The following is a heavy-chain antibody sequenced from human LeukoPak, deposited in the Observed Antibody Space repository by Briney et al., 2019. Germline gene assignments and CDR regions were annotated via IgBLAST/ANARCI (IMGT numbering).Heavy chain of an antibody. J-gene: IGHJ4*02. CDR3: ARGTIAAAGYYYFDY. Sequence: PGGSLRLSCAASGFTFSSYWMGWVRQAPGKGLEWVANIKQDGSEKYYVDSVKGRLTISRDNAKNSLYLQMNSLRAEDTAVYYCARGTIAAAGYYYFDYWGQGTQVTVSS. V-gene: IGHV3-7*04. D-gene: IGHD6-13*01. CDR2: IKQDGSEK. CDR1: GFTFSSYW.